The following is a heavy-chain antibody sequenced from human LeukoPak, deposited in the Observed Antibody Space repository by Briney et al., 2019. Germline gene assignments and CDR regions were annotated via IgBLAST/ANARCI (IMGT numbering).Heavy chain of an antibody. CDR1: GFTFSSYE. CDR2: ISSSGSTI. J-gene: IGHJ4*02. V-gene: IGHV3-48*03. D-gene: IGHD5-18*01. Sequence: GGSLRLSCAASGFTFSSYEMNWVRQAPGKGLEWVSYISSSGSTIYYADSVKGRFTISRDNAKNSLYLQMNSLRAEDTAVYYCASGQLWPYLDYWGQGTLVTVSS. CDR3: ASGQLWPYLDY.